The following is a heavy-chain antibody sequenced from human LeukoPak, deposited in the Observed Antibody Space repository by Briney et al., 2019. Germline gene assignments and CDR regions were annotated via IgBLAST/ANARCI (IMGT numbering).Heavy chain of an antibody. CDR3: ARYYYDSSGYYYFDY. CDR1: GFTFSSYS. CDR2: ISSSSSYI. D-gene: IGHD3-22*01. Sequence: GGSLRLSCAASGFTFSSYSMNWVRQAPGKGLEWVSSISSSSSYIYYAASVKGRFTISRDNAKNSLYLQMNSLRTEDTAVYSCARYYYDSSGYYYFDYWGQGTLVTVSS. J-gene: IGHJ4*02. V-gene: IGHV3-21*04.